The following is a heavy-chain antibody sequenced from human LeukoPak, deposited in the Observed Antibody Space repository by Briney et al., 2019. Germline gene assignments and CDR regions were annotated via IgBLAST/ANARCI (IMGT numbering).Heavy chain of an antibody. CDR1: GFTFDDYA. D-gene: IGHD5-18*01. CDR3: AKDRGYSPLYYFDY. V-gene: IGHV3-9*01. Sequence: GGSLRLSCAASGFTFDDYARHWVRQAPGKGLEWFSGISWNSGSIGYADSVKGRFTISRDNAKNSLYLQMNSLRAEDTALYYCAKDRGYSPLYYFDYWGQGTLVTVSS. CDR2: ISWNSGSI. J-gene: IGHJ4*02.